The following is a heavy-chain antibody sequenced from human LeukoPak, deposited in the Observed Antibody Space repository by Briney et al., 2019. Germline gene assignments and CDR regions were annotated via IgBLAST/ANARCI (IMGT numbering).Heavy chain of an antibody. CDR1: GITLSNYG. CDR2: ISGSGGST. V-gene: IGHV3-23*01. J-gene: IGHJ4*02. CDR3: AKRGVVIRVILVGFHKEAYYFDS. D-gene: IGHD3-22*01. Sequence: GGSLRLSCAVSGITLSNYGMSWVRQAPGKGLEWVAGISGSGGSTNYADSVKGRLTISRDNPKNTLYLQMNSLRAEDTAVYFCAKRGVVIRVILVGFHKEAYYFDSWGQGALV.